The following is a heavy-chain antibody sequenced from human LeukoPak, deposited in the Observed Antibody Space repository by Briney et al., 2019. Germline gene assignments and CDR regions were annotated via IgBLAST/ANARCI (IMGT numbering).Heavy chain of an antibody. Sequence: SVKVSCKASGGIFSSYAISWVRQAPGQGLEWMGGIIPIFGTGNYAQKFQGRVTITADESTSTAYMELSSLRSEDTAVYYCARRGSDCSGVHCYLGYAFDIWGQGTMVTVSS. J-gene: IGHJ3*02. V-gene: IGHV1-69*13. D-gene: IGHD2-15*01. CDR3: ARRGSDCSGVHCYLGYAFDI. CDR1: GGIFSSYA. CDR2: IIPIFGTG.